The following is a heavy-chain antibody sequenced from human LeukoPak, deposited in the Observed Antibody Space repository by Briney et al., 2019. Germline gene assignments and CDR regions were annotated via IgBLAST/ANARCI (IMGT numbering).Heavy chain of an antibody. CDR2: TYYRSKWYN. Sequence: SQTLSLTCAISGNSVSSNSAAWNWIRQSPSRGLEWLGRTYYRSKWYNDCAVSVKSRITISPDTSKNQFSLQLNSVTPEDTAVYYCARDLLYSYYYMDVWGKGTTVTVSS. V-gene: IGHV6-1*01. D-gene: IGHD2-8*01. J-gene: IGHJ6*03. CDR1: GNSVSSNSAA. CDR3: ARDLLYSYYYMDV.